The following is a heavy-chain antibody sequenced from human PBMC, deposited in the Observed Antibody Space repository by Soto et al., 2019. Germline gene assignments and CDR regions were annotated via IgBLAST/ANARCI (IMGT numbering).Heavy chain of an antibody. J-gene: IGHJ5*02. CDR1: GGSFSGYY. CDR2: INHSGST. D-gene: IGHD3-22*01. Sequence: KTPETLSLTCAVYGGSFSGYYWGWIRQPPGKGLEWIGEINHSGSTNYNPSLKSRVTISVDTSKNQFSLKLSSVTAADTAVYYCARVVRRMRGYYYDSSGYDDKNWFDPWGQGTLVTVSS. V-gene: IGHV4-34*01. CDR3: ARVVRRMRGYYYDSSGYDDKNWFDP.